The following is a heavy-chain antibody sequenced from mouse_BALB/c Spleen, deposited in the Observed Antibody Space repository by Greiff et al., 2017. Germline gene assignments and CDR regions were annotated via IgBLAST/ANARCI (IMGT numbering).Heavy chain of an antibody. CDR3: AREGVYYGSSRYYYAMDY. D-gene: IGHD1-1*01. J-gene: IGHJ4*01. CDR2: INPGSGGT. CDR1: GYAFTNYL. V-gene: IGHV1-54*01. Sequence: QVQLQQSGAELVRPGTSVKVSCKASGYAFTNYLIEWVKQRPGQGLEWIGVINPGSGGTNYNEKFKGKATLTADKSSSTAYMQLSSLTSDDSAVYYCAREGVYYGSSRYYYAMDYWGQGTSVTVSS.